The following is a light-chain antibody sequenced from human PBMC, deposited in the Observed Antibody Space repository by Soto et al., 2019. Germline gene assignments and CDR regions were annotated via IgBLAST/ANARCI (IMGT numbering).Light chain of an antibody. CDR1: SSDVGGYNY. Sequence: QSVLTQPASGSGSPGQSITISCTGTSSDVGGYNYVSWYQQHPGKAPKLMIYDVSNRPSGVSNRFSGSKSGNTASLTISGLQAEDEADYYCSSYTSSSTLVFGGGTKLNVL. J-gene: IGLJ3*02. CDR2: DVS. V-gene: IGLV2-14*01. CDR3: SSYTSSSTLV.